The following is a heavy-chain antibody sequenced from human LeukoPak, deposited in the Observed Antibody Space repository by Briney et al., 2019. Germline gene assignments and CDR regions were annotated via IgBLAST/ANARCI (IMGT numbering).Heavy chain of an antibody. J-gene: IGHJ4*02. CDR1: GFTFSDYY. CDR3: ARGDEYTTSP. V-gene: IGHV3-7*05. D-gene: IGHD2-2*02. Sequence: PGGSLRLSCAASGFTFSDYYISWVRQAPGKGLEWVANIKRDGGDKYYVDSVKGRFSISRDNAKNSLYLHMNSLRAEDTAVYYCARGDEYTTSPWGQGTLVTVSS. CDR2: IKRDGGDK.